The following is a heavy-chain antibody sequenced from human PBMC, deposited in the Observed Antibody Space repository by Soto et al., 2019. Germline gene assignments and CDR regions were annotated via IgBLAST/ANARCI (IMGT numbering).Heavy chain of an antibody. CDR1: GLTFGGMP. D-gene: IGHD2-15*01. Sequence: EVQLLESGGGLVQPGGPRDLSFEAPGLTFGGMPLSWFARPQGKGWGGSSAISGSGGSTYYADSVKGRFTISRDNSKNTLYLQMNSLRAEDTAVYYCAKVGYCSGGSCYHAEYFQHWGQGTLVTVSS. CDR2: ISGSGGST. J-gene: IGHJ1*01. V-gene: IGHV3-23*01. CDR3: AKVGYCSGGSCYHAEYFQH.